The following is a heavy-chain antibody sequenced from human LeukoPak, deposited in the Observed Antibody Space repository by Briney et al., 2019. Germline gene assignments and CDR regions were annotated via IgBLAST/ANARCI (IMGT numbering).Heavy chain of an antibody. Sequence: GGSLRLSCAASGFTFDDYAMHWVRQAPGKGLEWVSGISWNSGSIGYADSVKGRFTISRDNAKNSLYLQMNSLRAEDTALYYCAKVGEPGTRTITMVRGGVYFDYWGQGTLVTVSS. J-gene: IGHJ4*02. CDR3: AKVGEPGTRTITMVRGGVYFDY. CDR2: ISWNSGSI. D-gene: IGHD3-10*01. CDR1: GFTFDDYA. V-gene: IGHV3-9*01.